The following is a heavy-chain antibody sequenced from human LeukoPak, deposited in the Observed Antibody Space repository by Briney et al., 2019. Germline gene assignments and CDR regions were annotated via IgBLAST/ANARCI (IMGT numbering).Heavy chain of an antibody. V-gene: IGHV1-2*06. CDR1: GYTFTGYY. J-gene: IGHJ4*02. CDR3: ARDQITYVWGSYRYKGPYYFDY. D-gene: IGHD3-16*02. Sequence: ASVKVSCKASGYTFTGYYMHWVRQAPGQGLEWMGRINPNSGGTNYAQKFQGRVTMTRDTSISTAYMELSRLRSDDTAVYYCARDQITYVWGSYRYKGPYYFDYWGQGTLVTVSS. CDR2: INPNSGGT.